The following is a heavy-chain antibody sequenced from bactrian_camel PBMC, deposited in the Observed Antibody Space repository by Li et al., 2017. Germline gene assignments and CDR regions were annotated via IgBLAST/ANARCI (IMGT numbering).Heavy chain of an antibody. D-gene: IGHD3*01. CDR1: GHTGRTSC. CDR3: AARAGGCGSYALVADYYY. CDR2: IDNDGSE. J-gene: IGHJ4*01. Sequence: HVQLVESGGGSVQAGGSLRLSCAASGHTGRTSCMGWFRQSSGDQREGVAVIDNDGSEIYVDSVKGRFTISRDNAKIALYLQMNSLKPEDTAMYYCAARAGGCGSYALVADYYYWGQGTQVTVS. V-gene: IGHV3S53*01.